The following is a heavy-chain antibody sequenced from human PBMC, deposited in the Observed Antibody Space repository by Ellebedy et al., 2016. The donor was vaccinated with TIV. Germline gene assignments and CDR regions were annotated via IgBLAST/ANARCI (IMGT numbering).Heavy chain of an antibody. CDR1: GFTFSSYG. J-gene: IGHJ6*02. V-gene: IGHV3-30*03. CDR2: ISYDGSNK. CDR3: AREKYGMDV. Sequence: GESLKISXAASGFTFSSYGMHWVRQAPGKGLEWVAVISYDGSNKYYADSVKGRFTISRDNSKNTLYLQMNSLRAEDTAVYYCAREKYGMDVWGQGTTVSVSS. D-gene: IGHD6-6*01.